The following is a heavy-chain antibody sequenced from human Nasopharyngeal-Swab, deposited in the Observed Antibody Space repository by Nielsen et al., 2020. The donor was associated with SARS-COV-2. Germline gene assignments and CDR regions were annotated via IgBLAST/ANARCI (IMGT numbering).Heavy chain of an antibody. CDR1: GFTFSDYW. Sequence: GGSLRLFCAASGFTFSDYWMHWVRQAPGKGLEWVAVIWYDGSNKYYADSVKGRFTISRDNSKNTLYLQMNSLRAEDTAVYYCAREDTAMVTRLDYWGQGTLVTVSS. J-gene: IGHJ4*02. CDR2: IWYDGSNK. CDR3: AREDTAMVTRLDY. D-gene: IGHD5-18*01. V-gene: IGHV3-33*08.